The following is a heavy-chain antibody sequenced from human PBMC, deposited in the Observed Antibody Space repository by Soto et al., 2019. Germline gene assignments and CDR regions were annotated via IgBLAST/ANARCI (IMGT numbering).Heavy chain of an antibody. V-gene: IGHV1-69*12. Sequence: QVQLVQSGAEVKKPGSSVTVSCKASGGTFGNSAISWVRQAPGHGLEWMGGIIPIFSTPDYAQKFQGRVTITADESTTTAYMELTSLKSDDTAVYYCARDKDRQQLGGNYYYGIDVWGQGTTVTVSS. CDR2: IIPIFSTP. D-gene: IGHD2-15*01. J-gene: IGHJ6*02. CDR1: GGTFGNSA. CDR3: ARDKDRQQLGGNYYYGIDV.